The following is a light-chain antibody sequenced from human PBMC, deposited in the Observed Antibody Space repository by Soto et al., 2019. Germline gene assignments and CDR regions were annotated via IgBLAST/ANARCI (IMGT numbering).Light chain of an antibody. CDR3: QQYHNWVT. CDR1: QSVGSN. V-gene: IGKV3D-15*01. CDR2: GAS. Sequence: EIVLTQSPATLSLSPGERAPLSCRARQSVGSNLAWYQQKPGQAPRLLIYGASTRATGIPARFSGSGSGTEFTLTISSLQSEDFAVYYCQQYHNWVTFGGGTKVDNK. J-gene: IGKJ4*01.